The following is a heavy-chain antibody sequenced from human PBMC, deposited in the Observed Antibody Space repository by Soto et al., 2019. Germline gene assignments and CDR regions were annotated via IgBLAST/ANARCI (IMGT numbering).Heavy chain of an antibody. Sequence: SVNVSCKASGGTFSSYAISWVRQAPGQGLEWMGGIIPIFGTANYAQKFQGRVTITADESTRTAYMELISLRSEDTAVYYCARSTIFGVVIINNWFDPWGQGTLVTVSS. CDR1: GGTFSSYA. D-gene: IGHD3-3*01. CDR3: ARSTIFGVVIINNWFDP. CDR2: IIPIFGTA. V-gene: IGHV1-69*13. J-gene: IGHJ5*02.